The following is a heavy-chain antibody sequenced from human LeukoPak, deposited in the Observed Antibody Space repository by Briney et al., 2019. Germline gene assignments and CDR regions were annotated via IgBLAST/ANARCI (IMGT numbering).Heavy chain of an antibody. CDR1: GGSISSDY. CDR3: ARGRVLMVYARLGYWFDP. V-gene: IGHV4-59*08. Sequence: PSETLSLTCIVSGGSISSDYWSWIRQPPGKGLEWIGCIYYSGSTNYNPSLKSRATISVDTSKKQFSLKLSSVTAADTAVYYCARGRVLMVYARLGYWFDPWGQGTLVTVSS. J-gene: IGHJ5*02. CDR2: IYYSGST. D-gene: IGHD2-8*01.